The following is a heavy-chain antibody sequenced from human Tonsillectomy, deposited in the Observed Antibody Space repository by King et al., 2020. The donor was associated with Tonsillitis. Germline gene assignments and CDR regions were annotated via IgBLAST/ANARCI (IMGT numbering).Heavy chain of an antibody. D-gene: IGHD6-25*01. V-gene: IGHV3-23*04. Sequence: VQLVESWGGLVQPGGSLRLSCAASGFTFSSYAMSWVRQAPGKGLEWVSAISGSGGSTYYADSVKGRFTISRDNSKNTLYLQMNSLRAEDTAVYYCAKGKIAAAGRGDYNWFDPWGQGTLVTVSS. CDR3: AKGKIAAAGRGDYNWFDP. CDR1: GFTFSSYA. CDR2: ISGSGGST. J-gene: IGHJ5*02.